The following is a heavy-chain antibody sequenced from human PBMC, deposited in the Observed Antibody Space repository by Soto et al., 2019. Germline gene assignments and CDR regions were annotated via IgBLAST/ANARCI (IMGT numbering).Heavy chain of an antibody. CDR1: GGSISSGGYF. D-gene: IGHD3-10*01. CDR2: IYHSGST. J-gene: IGHJ4*02. CDR3: ARAPRGNYGYPSYFDS. Sequence: SETLSLTCAVSGGSISSGGYFWSWIRQPPGKGLEWIGYIYHSGSTYYNPSLKSRVSISVDRSKNQFSLKLSSVTAADTAVYYCARAPRGNYGYPSYFDSCGQGNLVTVSS. V-gene: IGHV4-30-2*01.